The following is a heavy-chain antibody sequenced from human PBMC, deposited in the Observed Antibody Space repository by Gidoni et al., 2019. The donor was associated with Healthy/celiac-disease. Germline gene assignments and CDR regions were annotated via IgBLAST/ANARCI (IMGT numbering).Heavy chain of an antibody. Sequence: QVQLVESGGGVVQPGRSLRLSCAASGFTFSSYGMRWVRQAPGKGLEWVEVISYDGSNKYYADSVKGRFTISRENSKNTLYLQMNSLRAEDTAVYYCAKDLGSSGWYGGVDYWGQGTLVTVSS. J-gene: IGHJ4*02. CDR1: GFTFSSYG. V-gene: IGHV3-30*18. CDR3: AKDLGSSGWYGGVDY. D-gene: IGHD6-19*01. CDR2: ISYDGSNK.